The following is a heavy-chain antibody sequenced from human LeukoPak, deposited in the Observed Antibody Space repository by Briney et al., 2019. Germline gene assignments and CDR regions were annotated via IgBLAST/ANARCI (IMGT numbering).Heavy chain of an antibody. CDR3: ARLNTAMVTHYYYYGMDV. Sequence: GASVKVSCKASGYTFANYYMHWVRQAPGQGLEWMGIINPSGGSTSYAQKFQGRVTMTRDTSTSTVHMELSSLRSEDTAVYYCARLNTAMVTHYYYYGMDVWGQGTTVTVSS. V-gene: IGHV1-46*01. CDR2: INPSGGST. D-gene: IGHD5-18*01. J-gene: IGHJ6*02. CDR1: GYTFANYY.